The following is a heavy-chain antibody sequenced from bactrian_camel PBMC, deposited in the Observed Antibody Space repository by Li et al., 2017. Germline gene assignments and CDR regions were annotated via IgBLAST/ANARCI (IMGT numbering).Heavy chain of an antibody. D-gene: IGHD7*01. J-gene: IGHJ4*01. CDR2: IYPDDGRT. Sequence: HVQLVESGGGSVQAGGSLRLSCSASGYTTSNYCMGWFRQAPGKEREGVAAIYPDDGRTYDRDSMKGRFTISKDNAKNTLYLQMNSLKPEDSAWYYCAAVRIDWCGSTWQYWGPGTQVTVS. CDR1: GYTTSNYC. V-gene: IGHV3S1*01. CDR3: AAVRIDWCGSTWQY.